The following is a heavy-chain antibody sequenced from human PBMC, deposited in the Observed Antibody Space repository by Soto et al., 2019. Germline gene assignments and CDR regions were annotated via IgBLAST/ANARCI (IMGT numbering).Heavy chain of an antibody. Sequence: QVQLVESGGGVVQPGRSLRLSCVASGFTFSSYGMHWVRQAPGKGLEWVAVISYDGSNKYYADSVKGRFTISRDNSKNTLYLQMNSLRAEDTAVYYCAKDPGGDYPFDYWGQGTLVTVSS. V-gene: IGHV3-30*18. CDR2: ISYDGSNK. D-gene: IGHD4-17*01. CDR3: AKDPGGDYPFDY. J-gene: IGHJ4*02. CDR1: GFTFSSYG.